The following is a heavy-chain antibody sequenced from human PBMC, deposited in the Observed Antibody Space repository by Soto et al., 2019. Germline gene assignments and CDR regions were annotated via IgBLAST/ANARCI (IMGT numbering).Heavy chain of an antibody. J-gene: IGHJ1*01. V-gene: IGHV3-30*18. CDR3: AKGGGSSWYPLVWGYFQH. D-gene: IGHD6-13*01. CDR1: GFTFSSYG. Sequence: PGGSLRLSCAASGFTFSSYGMHWVRQAPGKGLGWVAVISYDGSNKYYADSVKGRFTISRDNSKNTLYLQMNSLRAEDTAVYYCAKGGGSSWYPLVWGYFQHWGQGTLVTVSS. CDR2: ISYDGSNK.